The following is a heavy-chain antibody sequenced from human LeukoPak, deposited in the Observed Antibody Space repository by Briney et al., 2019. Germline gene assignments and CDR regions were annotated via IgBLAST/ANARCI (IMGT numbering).Heavy chain of an antibody. CDR1: GDTVSSNSAA. CDR2: TYYRSKWLH. D-gene: IGHD1-14*01. V-gene: IGHV6-1*01. CDR3: ARNLSPDFDY. J-gene: IGHJ4*02. Sequence: SQTLSLTCAISGDTVSSNSAAWNWIRQSPSRGLEWLGRTYYRSKWLHEYALSVESRISINPDTPKNQFSLQLNSVTPEDTAVYYCARNLSPDFDYWGQGTLVTVSS.